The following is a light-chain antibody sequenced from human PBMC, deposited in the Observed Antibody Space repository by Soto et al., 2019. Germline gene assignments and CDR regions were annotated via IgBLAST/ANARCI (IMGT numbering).Light chain of an antibody. Sequence: DIVMTQTPLSLSVTPGQPASISCKSSQSLLGSDGKTYLSWYLQKPGHPPQLLIFEVSNHFSGVSDRFSGSGSGTDFTLKSSRMEAEDVGVYYCMQTVQFPRTFGGGTKVEIK. J-gene: IGKJ4*01. CDR1: QSLLGSDGKTY. V-gene: IGKV2D-29*01. CDR2: EVS. CDR3: MQTVQFPRT.